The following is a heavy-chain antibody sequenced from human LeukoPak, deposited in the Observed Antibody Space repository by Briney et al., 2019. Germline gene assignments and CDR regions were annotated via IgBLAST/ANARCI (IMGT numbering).Heavy chain of an antibody. CDR3: AKDISGYAQPVDY. J-gene: IGHJ4*02. CDR2: VSGSGTNT. Sequence: GGSLRLSCAASGFTFNAHAMSWVRQAPGKGLEWVSSVSGSGTNTYYADSGKGRFTISRDNSKNTLFLQMNSLRAEDTAVYYCAKDISGYAQPVDYWGQGTLVTVSS. D-gene: IGHD6-25*01. V-gene: IGHV3-23*01. CDR1: GFTFNAHA.